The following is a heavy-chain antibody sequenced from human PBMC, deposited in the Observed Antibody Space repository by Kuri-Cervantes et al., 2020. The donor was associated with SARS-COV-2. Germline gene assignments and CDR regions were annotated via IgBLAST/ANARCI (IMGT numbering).Heavy chain of an antibody. J-gene: IGHJ4*02. V-gene: IGHV3-43*01. CDR1: GFTFDDCT. Sequence: GGSLRLSCAASGFTFDDCTMHWVRQAPGKGLEWVSLISWDGGSTYYADSVKGRFTISRDNSKNSLYLQMNSLRTEDTALYYCAKDGLLWFGEYSGGYFDYWGQGTLVTVSS. D-gene: IGHD3-10*01. CDR2: ISWDGGST. CDR3: AKDGLLWFGEYSGGYFDY.